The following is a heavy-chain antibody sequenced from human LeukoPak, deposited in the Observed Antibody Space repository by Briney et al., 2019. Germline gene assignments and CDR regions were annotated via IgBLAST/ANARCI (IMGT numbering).Heavy chain of an antibody. J-gene: IGHJ4*02. D-gene: IGHD6-13*01. Sequence: SETLSLTCGVRGGSFSDYYWSWIRQSPGVGLEWIGEINHSGSTNYNPSLKSRVTISVDTPKNQFSLKLSSLTAADTAVYYCARVGTYTSSWYRFKYFDYWGQGTLVTVPS. CDR3: ARVGTYTSSWYRFKYFDY. CDR1: GGSFSDYY. V-gene: IGHV4-34*01. CDR2: INHSGST.